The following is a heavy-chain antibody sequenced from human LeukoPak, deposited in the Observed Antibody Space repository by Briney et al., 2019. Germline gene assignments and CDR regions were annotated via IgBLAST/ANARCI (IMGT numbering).Heavy chain of an antibody. Sequence: GGSLRLSCAASGFTFSSYEMNWVRQAPGKGLEWVSYISSSGSTMYYADSVKGRFTISRDNAKNSLYLQMNSLRAEDTAVYYCARDGIGFDPWGQGTLVTASS. CDR3: ARDGIGFDP. J-gene: IGHJ5*02. CDR1: GFTFSSYE. D-gene: IGHD1-26*01. V-gene: IGHV3-48*03. CDR2: ISSSGSTM.